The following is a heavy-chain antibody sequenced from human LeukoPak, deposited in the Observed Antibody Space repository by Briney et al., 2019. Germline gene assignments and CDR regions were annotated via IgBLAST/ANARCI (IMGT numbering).Heavy chain of an antibody. J-gene: IGHJ5*02. CDR3: AKDQAFGQLVGH. Sequence: HPGGSLRLSCAASGFTFSSYAMSWVRQAPGKGLEWASAISGSGGSTYYADSVKGRFTISRDNSKNTLYLQMNSLRAEDTAVYYCAKDQAFGQLVGHWGQGTLVTVSS. D-gene: IGHD3-16*01. CDR1: GFTFSSYA. CDR2: ISGSGGST. V-gene: IGHV3-23*01.